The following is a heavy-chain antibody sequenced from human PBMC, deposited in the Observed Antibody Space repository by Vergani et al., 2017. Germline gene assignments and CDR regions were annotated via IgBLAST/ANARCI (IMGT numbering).Heavy chain of an antibody. V-gene: IGHV4-59*01. J-gene: IGHJ4*02. D-gene: IGHD2-2*01. Sequence: QVQLPESGPGLVKPSETLSLTCTVSGGSISSYYWSWIRQPPGKGLEWIGYIYYSGSTNYNPSLKSRVTISVDTSKNQFSLKLSSVTAADTAVYYCARDGCSSTSCYPYFDYWGQGTLVTVSS. CDR2: IYYSGST. CDR3: ARDGCSSTSCYPYFDY. CDR1: GGSISSYY.